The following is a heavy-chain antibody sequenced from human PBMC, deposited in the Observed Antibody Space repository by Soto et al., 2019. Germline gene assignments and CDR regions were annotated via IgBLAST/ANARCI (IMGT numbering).Heavy chain of an antibody. CDR3: ARGREFDY. J-gene: IGHJ4*02. Sequence: SETLSLTCAVSGGSLTSGTYSWNWIRQPPGKGLEWIGYIFPSGTTYYNPSLKSRVSISIDVSKDQFSLNLRSLTAADTAVYYCARGREFDYWGQGTLVTVSS. V-gene: IGHV4-30-2*01. CDR1: GGSLTSGTYS. CDR2: IFPSGTT.